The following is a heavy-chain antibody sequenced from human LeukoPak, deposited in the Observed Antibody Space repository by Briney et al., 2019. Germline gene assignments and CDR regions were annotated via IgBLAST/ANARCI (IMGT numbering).Heavy chain of an antibody. CDR1: GFTLSTCG. J-gene: IGHJ3*02. Sequence: PGRSLRLSCAASGFTLSTCGMHWVRQAPGKGLEWVSAISGGGGNTYYADSVKGRFTISRDNSKNTLYLQMNSLRAEDTAVYYCGKNRYSGSLSPFDIWGQGTMVTVSS. V-gene: IGHV3-23*01. CDR2: ISGGGGNT. D-gene: IGHD1-26*01. CDR3: GKNRYSGSLSPFDI.